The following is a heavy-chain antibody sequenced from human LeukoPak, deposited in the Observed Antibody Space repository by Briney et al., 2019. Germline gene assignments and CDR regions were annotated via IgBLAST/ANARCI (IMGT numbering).Heavy chain of an antibody. D-gene: IGHD5-18*01. CDR3: ARLRGPLQPFDY. Sequence: SETLSLTCTVSGGSISSYYWSWIRQPPGKGLEWIGYIYYSGSTNYNPSLKSRVTISVDTSKNQFSLKLSSVTAADTAVYYCARLRGPLQPFDYWGQGTLVTVSS. J-gene: IGHJ4*02. V-gene: IGHV4-59*01. CDR2: IYYSGST. CDR1: GGSISSYY.